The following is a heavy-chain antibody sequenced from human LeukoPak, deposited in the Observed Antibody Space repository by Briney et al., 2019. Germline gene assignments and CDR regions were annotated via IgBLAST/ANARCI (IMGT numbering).Heavy chain of an antibody. J-gene: IGHJ3*02. V-gene: IGHV1-18*01. CDR1: GYTFTRYG. CDR2: VNVYNGKT. Sequence: ASVKVSCKASGYTFTRYGITWVRQAPGQGLEWMGWVNVYNGKTHYAQKLQGRVTMTTDTSTSTAYIDLRSLRSDDTAIYYCARGGGFRSAFDMWGQGTMVTVA. CDR3: ARGGGFRSAFDM. D-gene: IGHD2/OR15-2a*01.